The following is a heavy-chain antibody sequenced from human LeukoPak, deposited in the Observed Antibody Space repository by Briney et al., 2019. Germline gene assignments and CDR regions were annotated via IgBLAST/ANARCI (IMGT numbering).Heavy chain of an antibody. Sequence: ASVKVSCTASGYTFTSYDINWVRQAPGQGLEWMGWMNPNSGNTGYAQKFQGRVTMTRNTSISTAYLELSSLRSEDTAVYYCARASSVRGKPFDYWGQGTLVTVSS. V-gene: IGHV1-8*01. CDR2: MNPNSGNT. CDR3: ARASSVRGKPFDY. J-gene: IGHJ4*02. CDR1: GYTFTSYD. D-gene: IGHD3-10*01.